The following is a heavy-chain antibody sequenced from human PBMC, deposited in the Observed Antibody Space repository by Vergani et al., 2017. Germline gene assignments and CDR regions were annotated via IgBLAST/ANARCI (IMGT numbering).Heavy chain of an antibody. CDR1: GGSITSSSYY. CDR2: IDHSGGH. Sequence: QLHLQESGPGLVKPSETLSLTCTVSGGSITSSSYYWGWIRPPPGKGLEWIGNIDHSGGHYYHPSLKGRVTISVDTSKNQFSLEVTSVTAADTAIYFCARTESFILRYFHWALWGQGTLVTVSS. D-gene: IGHD3-9*01. J-gene: IGHJ4*02. V-gene: IGHV4-39*01. CDR3: ARTESFILRYFHWAL.